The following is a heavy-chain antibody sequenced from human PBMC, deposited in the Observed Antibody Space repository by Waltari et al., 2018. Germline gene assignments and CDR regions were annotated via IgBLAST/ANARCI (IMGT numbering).Heavy chain of an antibody. D-gene: IGHD2-15*01. J-gene: IGHJ4*02. Sequence: QVQLQESGTGLVKPSETLSLTCTVSGGSIDSSHNYWGWIRQPPGKGLEWIGSRYYRGSTYYNPSLKSRVTISVDTSKNQFSLNLSSVTAADTAVYYCVQLPGYWGQGTLVTVSS. CDR2: RYYRGST. V-gene: IGHV4-39*01. CDR3: VQLPGY. CDR1: GGSIDSSHNY.